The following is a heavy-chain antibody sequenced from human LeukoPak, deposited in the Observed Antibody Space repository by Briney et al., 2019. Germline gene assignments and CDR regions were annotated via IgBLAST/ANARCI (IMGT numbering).Heavy chain of an antibody. V-gene: IGHV4-34*01. D-gene: IGHD6-6*01. Sequence: SETLSLTCAVYGGSFSGYYWSWIRQPPGKGLEWIGEINHSGSTNYNPSLKSRVTISVDTSKNQFSLKLSSVTAADTAVYYCASPPSVDSSSPYYFEYWGQGTLVTVSS. CDR1: GGSFSGYY. CDR2: INHSGST. CDR3: ASPPSVDSSSPYYFEY. J-gene: IGHJ4*02.